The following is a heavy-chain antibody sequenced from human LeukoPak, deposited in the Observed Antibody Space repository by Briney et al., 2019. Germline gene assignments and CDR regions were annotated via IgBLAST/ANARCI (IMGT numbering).Heavy chain of an antibody. J-gene: IGHJ4*02. Sequence: GGSLRLSCAASGFTFSSYAMSWVRQAPGKGLGWVSAISGSGGSTYYADSVKGRFTISRDNSKNTLYLQMNSLRAEDTAVYYCAKGYDFWSGYYLVYWGQGTLVTVSS. D-gene: IGHD3-3*01. CDR1: GFTFSSYA. V-gene: IGHV3-23*01. CDR3: AKGYDFWSGYYLVY. CDR2: ISGSGGST.